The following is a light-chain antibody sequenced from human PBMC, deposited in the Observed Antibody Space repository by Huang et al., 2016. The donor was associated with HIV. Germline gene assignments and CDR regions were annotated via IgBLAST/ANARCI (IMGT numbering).Light chain of an antibody. J-gene: IGKJ2*01. CDR2: GAS. Sequence: EIVLTQSPGTLSLSPGERATLSCRASQSVSSSYLAWYQQKPGQAPRLLIYGASSRATGLPDSFSGSGSGTDFTLTISRLEPEDFAVYYCQQYNNLRYTFGQGTKLEIK. CDR3: QQYNNLRYT. CDR1: QSVSSSY. V-gene: IGKV3-20*01.